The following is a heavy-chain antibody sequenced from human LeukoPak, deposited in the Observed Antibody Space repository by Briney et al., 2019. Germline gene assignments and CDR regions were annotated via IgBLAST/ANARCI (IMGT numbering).Heavy chain of an antibody. D-gene: IGHD2-2*01. Sequence: GGSLRLSCAASGFTFSSYWMHWVRQAPGKGLVWVSRINSDGSSTSYADPVKGRFTISRDNAKNTLYLQMNSLRAEDTAVYYCARALVVVPAAKAVVSYNWFDPWGQGTLVTVSS. J-gene: IGHJ5*02. CDR1: GFTFSSYW. CDR2: INSDGSST. CDR3: ARALVVVPAAKAVVSYNWFDP. V-gene: IGHV3-74*01.